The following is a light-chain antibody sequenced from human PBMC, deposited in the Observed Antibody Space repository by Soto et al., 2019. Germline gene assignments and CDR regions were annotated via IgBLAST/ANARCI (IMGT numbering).Light chain of an antibody. CDR3: QQYNSYSRT. CDR1: QSISNW. CDR2: KAS. Sequence: DIQMTQSHSTLSASVGDRVTITCRASQSISNWLAWYQQKPGKAPKLLIYKASSLESGVPSRFSGSGSGTEFTLTIRSLQPDDFATYYCQQYNSYSRTFGQGTKVEIK. J-gene: IGKJ1*01. V-gene: IGKV1-5*03.